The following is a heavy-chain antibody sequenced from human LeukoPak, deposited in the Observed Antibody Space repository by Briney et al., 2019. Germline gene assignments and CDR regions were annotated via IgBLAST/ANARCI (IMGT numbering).Heavy chain of an antibody. CDR2: ISPSGAST. V-gene: IGHV1-46*01. CDR3: ARDLAIVLMVYAPIKLDAFDI. D-gene: IGHD2-8*01. J-gene: IGHJ3*02. CDR1: GYTFTSNY. Sequence: ASVKVSCKSFGYTFTSNYMHWVRQAPGQGPEGMGVISPSGASTTYAQTFQGRVTLTRDMSTSTDYLELSSLRSEDTAVYYCARDLAIVLMVYAPIKLDAFDIWGQGTMVTVSS.